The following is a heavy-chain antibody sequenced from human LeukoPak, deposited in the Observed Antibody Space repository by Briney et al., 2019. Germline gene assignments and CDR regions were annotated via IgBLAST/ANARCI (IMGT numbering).Heavy chain of an antibody. J-gene: IGHJ3*02. CDR2: IYYSGST. V-gene: IGHV4-39*01. CDR3: ARLDYSGSYHERAFDI. Sequence: SETLSLTCTVSGGSISSSSYYWGWIRQPPGKGLEWIGSIYYSGSTYYNPSLKSRVTISVDTSKNQFSLKLSSVTAADTAVYYCARLDYSGSYHERAFDIWGQGTMVTVSS. D-gene: IGHD1-26*01. CDR1: GGSISSSSYY.